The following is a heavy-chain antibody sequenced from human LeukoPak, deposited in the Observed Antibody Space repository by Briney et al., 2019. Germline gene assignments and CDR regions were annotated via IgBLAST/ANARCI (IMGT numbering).Heavy chain of an antibody. V-gene: IGHV1-69*06. D-gene: IGHD3-22*01. CDR3: ARSRDYYDSSGYIGTDAFDI. Sequence: SVKVSCKASGGTFSSYAISWVRQAPGQGLEWMGGIIPIFGTANYAQKFQGRVTITADKSTSTAYMELSSLRSEDTAVYYCARSRDYYDSSGYIGTDAFDIWGQGTMVTVSS. CDR1: GGTFSSYA. CDR2: IIPIFGTA. J-gene: IGHJ3*02.